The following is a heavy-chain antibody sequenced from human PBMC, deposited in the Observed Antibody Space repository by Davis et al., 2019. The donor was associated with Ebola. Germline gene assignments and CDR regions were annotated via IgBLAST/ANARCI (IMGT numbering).Heavy chain of an antibody. CDR1: GGSFSGYY. Sequence: SETLSLTCAVYGGSFSGYYWSWIRQPPGKGLEWIGEISQSGSTNYNPSLKSRVTISVDTSKNQFSLKLSSVTAADTAVYYCARGRGGYDSSGYYYYYYYGMDVWGQGTTVTVSS. CDR3: ARGRGGYDSSGYYYYYYYGMDV. D-gene: IGHD3-22*01. J-gene: IGHJ6*02. V-gene: IGHV4-34*01. CDR2: ISQSGST.